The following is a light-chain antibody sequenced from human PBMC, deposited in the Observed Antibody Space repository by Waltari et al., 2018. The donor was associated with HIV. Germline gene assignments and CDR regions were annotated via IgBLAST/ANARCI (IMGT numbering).Light chain of an antibody. V-gene: IGLV6-57*01. CDR3: QSYDTKTHWV. J-gene: IGLJ3*02. CDR1: SGSIGSTY. Sequence: NFMLTQPHSVSGSAGKTVTISCTRDSGSIGSTYVQWFQQRPGSSPRTLIFEDNQRPSGVSDRFSASIDSSSNSASLTISGLKTEDEGHYYCQSYDTKTHWVFGGGSKLTVL. CDR2: EDN.